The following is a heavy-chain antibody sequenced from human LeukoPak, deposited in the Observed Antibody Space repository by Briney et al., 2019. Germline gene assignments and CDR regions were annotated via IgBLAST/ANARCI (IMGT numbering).Heavy chain of an antibody. CDR3: AKAEYSSPRGAFDI. CDR1: GYTFTGYY. V-gene: IGHV1-2*02. Sequence: ASVKVSCKASGYTFTGYYMHWVRQAPGQGLEWMGWINPNSGGTNYAQKLQGRVTMTTDTSTSTAHMELSSLRSEDTAVYYCAKAEYSSPRGAFDIWGQGTMVTVSS. CDR2: INPNSGGT. J-gene: IGHJ3*02. D-gene: IGHD6-13*01.